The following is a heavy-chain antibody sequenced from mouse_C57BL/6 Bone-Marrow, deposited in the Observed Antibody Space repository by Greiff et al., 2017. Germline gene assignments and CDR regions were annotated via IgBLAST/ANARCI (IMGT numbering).Heavy chain of an antibody. CDR3: TREDDSSGYPFAY. J-gene: IGHJ3*01. Sequence: VKLMESGAELVRPGASVTLSCKASGYTFTDYEMHWVKQTPVHGLEWIGAIDPETGGTAYNQKFKGKAILTADKSSSTAYMELRSLTSEDSAVYYCTREDDSSGYPFAYWGQGTLVTVSA. D-gene: IGHD3-2*02. CDR2: IDPETGGT. V-gene: IGHV1-15*01. CDR1: GYTFTDYE.